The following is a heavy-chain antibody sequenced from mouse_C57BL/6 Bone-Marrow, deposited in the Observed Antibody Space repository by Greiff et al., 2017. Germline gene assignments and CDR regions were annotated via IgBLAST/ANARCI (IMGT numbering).Heavy chain of an antibody. J-gene: IGHJ1*03. Sequence: ESGPGLVKPSQSLSLTCSVTGYSITRGYYWNWIRQFPGNKLEWMGYISYDGSNNYNPSLKNRISITRDTSKNQFFLKLNSVTTEDTATYYCARDDGSSWWYFDVWGTGTTVTVSS. D-gene: IGHD1-1*01. CDR1: GYSITRGYY. CDR3: ARDDGSSWWYFDV. V-gene: IGHV3-6*01. CDR2: ISYDGSN.